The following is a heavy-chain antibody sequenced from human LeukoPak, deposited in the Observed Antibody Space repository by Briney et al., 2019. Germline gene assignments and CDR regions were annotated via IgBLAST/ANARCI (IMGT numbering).Heavy chain of an antibody. CDR2: IYPGDSDT. CDR1: GYSFTSYW. V-gene: IGHV5-51*01. D-gene: IGHD3-10*01. J-gene: IGHJ5*02. Sequence: GESLKISCKGSGYSFTSYWIGWVRQMPGKGLEWMGIIYPGDSDTRYSPSFQGQVTISADKSISTAYLQWSSLKASDTAMYYCARSYGSGSYSAYNWFDPWGQGTLVTVSS. CDR3: ARSYGSGSYSAYNWFDP.